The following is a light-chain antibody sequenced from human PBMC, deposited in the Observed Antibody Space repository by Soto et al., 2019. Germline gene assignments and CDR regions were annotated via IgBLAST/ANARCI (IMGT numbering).Light chain of an antibody. V-gene: IGLV2-14*01. Sequence: QSALTQPASVSGSPGQSITISCTGTSSDVGDYNYVSWYQQHPSKAPKLVIFDVSDRPSGVSNRFSVSKSGNTASLTISGLQAEDEADYYCSSYTSSSTRVFGTGTKVTVL. CDR2: DVS. CDR1: SSDVGDYNY. CDR3: SSYTSSSTRV. J-gene: IGLJ1*01.